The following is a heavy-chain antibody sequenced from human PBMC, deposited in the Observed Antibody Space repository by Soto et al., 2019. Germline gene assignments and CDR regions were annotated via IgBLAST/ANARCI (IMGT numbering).Heavy chain of an antibody. CDR3: ARAGDSSGPVALGY. J-gene: IGHJ4*02. CDR2: IYHSGST. D-gene: IGHD6-19*01. CDR1: GGSISSGGSS. V-gene: IGHV4-30-2*01. Sequence: QLQLQESGSGLVKPSQTLSLTCAVSGGSISSGGSSWSWIRQPPGKGLEWIGYIYHSGSTYYNPSLKSRVTISVDRSKTQFFLKLSSVTAADTAVYYCARAGDSSGPVALGYWGQGTLVTVSS.